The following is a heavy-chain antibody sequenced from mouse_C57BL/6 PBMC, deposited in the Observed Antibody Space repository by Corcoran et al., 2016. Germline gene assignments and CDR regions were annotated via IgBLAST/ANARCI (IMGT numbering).Heavy chain of an antibody. Sequence: QVQLKQSGAELVRPGASVKLSCKASGYTFTDYYINWVKQRPGQGLEWIARIYPGSGDTYYNEKFKGKATLTAEKSSSTAYMQLSSLTSEDSAVYFCAIYTTVAPYAMDYWGQGTSVTVSS. CDR2: IYPGSGDT. J-gene: IGHJ4*01. CDR1: GYTFTDYY. V-gene: IGHV1-76*01. CDR3: AIYTTVAPYAMDY. D-gene: IGHD1-1*01.